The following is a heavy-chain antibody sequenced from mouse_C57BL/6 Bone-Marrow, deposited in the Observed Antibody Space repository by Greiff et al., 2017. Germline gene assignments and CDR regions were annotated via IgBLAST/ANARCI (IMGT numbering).Heavy chain of an antibody. D-gene: IGHD1-1*01. J-gene: IGHJ2*01. CDR2: IHPNSGST. Sequence: QVQLKQPGAELVKPGASVKLSCKASGYTFTSYWMHWVKQRPGQGLEWIGMIHPNSGSTNYNEKFKSKATLTVDKSSSTAYMQLSSLTSEDSAVYYCAREILRSFDYGGQGTTLTVSS. CDR1: GYTFTSYW. CDR3: AREILRSFDY. V-gene: IGHV1-64*01.